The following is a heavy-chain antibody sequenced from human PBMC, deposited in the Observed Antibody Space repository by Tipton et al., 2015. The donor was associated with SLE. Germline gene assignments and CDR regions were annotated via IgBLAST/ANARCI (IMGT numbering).Heavy chain of an antibody. V-gene: IGHV4-59*08. D-gene: IGHD4-17*01. Sequence: LRLSCTVSGGSISSYYWSWIRQPPGKGLEWIGYIYYSGTTYYNPSLKSRVTLSLDTSKNQFSLKLISVTAADTAVYYCARQDGDYWGGAFDIWGQGTMVTVSS. CDR1: GGSISSYY. CDR2: IYYSGTT. J-gene: IGHJ3*02. CDR3: ARQDGDYWGGAFDI.